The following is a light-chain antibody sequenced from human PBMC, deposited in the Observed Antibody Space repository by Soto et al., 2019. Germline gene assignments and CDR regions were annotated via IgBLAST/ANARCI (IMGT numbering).Light chain of an antibody. CDR2: DVS. CDR3: SSYTSSSTLHV. Sequence: QSALTQPASLSVSPGQSITISCTGTSSDVGGYNYVSWYQQHPGKAPKLMIYDVSNRPSGVSNRFSGSKSGNTASLTISGLQAEDEADYYCSSYTSSSTLHVFGTGTKVTVL. CDR1: SSDVGGYNY. J-gene: IGLJ1*01. V-gene: IGLV2-14*01.